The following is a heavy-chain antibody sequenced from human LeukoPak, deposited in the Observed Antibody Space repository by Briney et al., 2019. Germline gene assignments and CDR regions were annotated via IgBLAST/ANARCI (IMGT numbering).Heavy chain of an antibody. D-gene: IGHD1-20*01. CDR2: INPNTGGT. CDR1: GYTFTGYY. Sequence: EASVKVSCKASGYTFTGYYMHWVRQAPGQGLEWMGWINPNTGGTNYAQRFQDRVTMTRDTSISTAYMGLSRLRSDDTAMYYCARLKAYNSKAFDIWGQGTVVTVSS. CDR3: ARLKAYNSKAFDI. V-gene: IGHV1-2*02. J-gene: IGHJ3*02.